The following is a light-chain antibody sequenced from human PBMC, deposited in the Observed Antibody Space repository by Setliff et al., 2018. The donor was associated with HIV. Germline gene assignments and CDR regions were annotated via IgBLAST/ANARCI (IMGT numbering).Light chain of an antibody. CDR3: SSYAITNTLP. CDR1: SSDVGGYSY. Sequence: ALTQPASVSGSPGQSITLSCTGTSSDVGGYSYVSWYQQHPGKAPKLIIYEVTNRPSGVSNRFSGSKSGNTASLTISGLQAEDEADYYCSSYAITNTLPFGTGTKV. J-gene: IGLJ1*01. V-gene: IGLV2-14*01. CDR2: EVT.